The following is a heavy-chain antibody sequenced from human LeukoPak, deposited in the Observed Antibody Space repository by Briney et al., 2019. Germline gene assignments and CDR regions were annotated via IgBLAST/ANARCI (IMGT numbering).Heavy chain of an antibody. CDR2: IYSDGRT. D-gene: IGHD3-3*01. Sequence: GGSLRLSCAASGFTVSNKYMTWVRQAPGKGLEWVSLIYSDGRTYYADSVKGRCTISRDNSKNTLYLQMNSLRAEDTAIYYCAKEYDLWHEQGNWFDTWGQGVLVTVSS. CDR3: AKEYDLWHEQGNWFDT. V-gene: IGHV3-53*01. CDR1: GFTVSNKY. J-gene: IGHJ5*02.